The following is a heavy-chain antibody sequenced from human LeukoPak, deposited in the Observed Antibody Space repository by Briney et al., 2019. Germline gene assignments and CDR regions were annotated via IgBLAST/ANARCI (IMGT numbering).Heavy chain of an antibody. CDR3: AKGPWAAVAGEYFQH. D-gene: IGHD6-19*01. Sequence: SVKVSCKASGLTFTSSAMQWVRQARGQRLEWIGWIVVGSGNTNYAQKFQERVTITRDMSTSTAYMELSSLRSEDTAVYYCAKGPWAAVAGEYFQHWGQGTLVTVSS. CDR2: IVVGSGNT. J-gene: IGHJ1*01. CDR1: GLTFTSSA. V-gene: IGHV1-58*02.